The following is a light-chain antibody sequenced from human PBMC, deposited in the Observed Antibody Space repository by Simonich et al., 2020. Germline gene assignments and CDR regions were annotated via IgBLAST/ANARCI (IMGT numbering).Light chain of an antibody. J-gene: IGLJ3*02. CDR3: VLYMGSGIWV. CDR2: RTN. CDR1: SGSVSTSYY. Sequence: QTVVTQEPSFSVSPGGTVTLTCGLSSGSVSTSYYPSWYQQTPGQAPRTLIYRTNTRSSGVPDRFSVSILGNKAALTITGAQADDESDYYCVLYMGSGIWVFGGGTKLTVL. V-gene: IGLV8-61*01.